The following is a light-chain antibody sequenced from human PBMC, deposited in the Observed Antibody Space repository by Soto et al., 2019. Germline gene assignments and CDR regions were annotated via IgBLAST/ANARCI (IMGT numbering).Light chain of an antibody. CDR3: NSYAASSPPSYV. Sequence: QSVLTQPASVSGSPGQSITISCTGTSSDVGGYNYVSWYQQHPGKAPKLMIYEVSNRPSGVSNRFSGSKSGNTASLTISGLQGEDEADYYCNSYAASSPPSYVFGTGTKLTVL. J-gene: IGLJ1*01. CDR2: EVS. CDR1: SSDVGGYNY. V-gene: IGLV2-14*01.